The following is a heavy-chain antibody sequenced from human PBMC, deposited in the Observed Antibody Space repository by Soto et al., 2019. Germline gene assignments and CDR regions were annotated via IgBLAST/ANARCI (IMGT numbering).Heavy chain of an antibody. V-gene: IGHV3-23*01. D-gene: IGHD2-2*01. CDR1: GFTFSRSA. Sequence: GGSLRLSCVGAGFTFSRSAMSRVRQAPGKDLEWISAISGSGSSTYYADSVEGRFVISRDNSKNTVCLQMNSLRAEDTALYYCAKGSSPYRPYYFDQWGQGILVTVSS. CDR3: AKGSSPYRPYYFDQ. J-gene: IGHJ4*02. CDR2: ISGSGSST.